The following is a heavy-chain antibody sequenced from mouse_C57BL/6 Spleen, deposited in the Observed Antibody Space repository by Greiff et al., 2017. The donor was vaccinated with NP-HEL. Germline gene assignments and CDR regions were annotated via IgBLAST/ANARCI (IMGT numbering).Heavy chain of an antibody. J-gene: IGHJ1*03. Sequence: VHLVESGPELVKPGASVKISCKASGYTFTDYYINWVKQRPGQGLEWIGWIYPGSGNTKYNEKFKGKATLTVDTSSSTAYMQLSSLTSEDSAVYFCARSSYYYGSSHWYFDVWGTGTTVTVSS. CDR2: IYPGSGNT. CDR1: GYTFTDYY. D-gene: IGHD1-1*01. CDR3: ARSSYYYGSSHWYFDV. V-gene: IGHV1-84*01.